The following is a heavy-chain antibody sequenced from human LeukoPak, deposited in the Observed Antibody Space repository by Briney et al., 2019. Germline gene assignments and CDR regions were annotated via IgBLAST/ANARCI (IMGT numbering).Heavy chain of an antibody. CDR3: TTGAYCGGDCYRDY. D-gene: IGHD2-21*02. J-gene: IGHJ4*02. CDR2: IKSKTDGGTT. V-gene: IGHV3-15*01. CDR1: GFTFSNAW. Sequence: GGSLRLSCAASGFTFSNAWMSWVRQAPGKGLEWVGRIKSKTDGGTTDYAAPVKGRFTISRDDSKNTLYLQMNSLKTEDTAVYCCTTGAYCGGDCYRDYWGQGTLVTVSS.